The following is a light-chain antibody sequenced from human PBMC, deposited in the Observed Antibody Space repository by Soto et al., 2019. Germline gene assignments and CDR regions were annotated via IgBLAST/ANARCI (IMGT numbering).Light chain of an antibody. CDR1: QTVSSK. V-gene: IGKV3-11*01. CDR2: DTS. J-gene: IGKJ1*01. Sequence: EIVLTQSPATLSSPPGERATLSCRASQTVSSKLARYQHKPGQAPRLLIYDTSNRATGIPARFSGSGSGTDFTLTISSLEPEDFAVYSCHQRKSWPRTFGQGTKVDI. CDR3: HQRKSWPRT.